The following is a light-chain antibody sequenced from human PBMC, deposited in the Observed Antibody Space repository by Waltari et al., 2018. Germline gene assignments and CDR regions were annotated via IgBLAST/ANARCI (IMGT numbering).Light chain of an antibody. CDR3: QSYDTNNHVV. Sequence: NFMLTQPHSVSESPGKTVTISCTRRRGSIASNYVQWYQRRPGSAPTTVIYQNNQRPAGVPDRFSGSIDSSSNSASLTISGLKTEDEADYYCQSYDTNNHVVFGGGTELTVL. V-gene: IGLV6-57*04. CDR1: RGSIASNY. J-gene: IGLJ3*02. CDR2: QNN.